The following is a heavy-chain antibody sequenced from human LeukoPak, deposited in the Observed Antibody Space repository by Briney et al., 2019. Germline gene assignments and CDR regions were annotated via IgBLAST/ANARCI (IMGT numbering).Heavy chain of an antibody. CDR2: ISASSSTM. CDR3: ARALRSTGNWFDP. D-gene: IGHD3-9*01. J-gene: IGHJ5*02. CDR1: GFTFSTYS. Sequence: GGSLRLSCAASGFTFSTYSMNWVRQAPGKGLEWVSYISASSSTMYYADSVKGRFTVSRDNAKNSLYLRMNSLRDDDTALYYCARALRSTGNWFDPWGQGTLVTVSS. V-gene: IGHV3-48*02.